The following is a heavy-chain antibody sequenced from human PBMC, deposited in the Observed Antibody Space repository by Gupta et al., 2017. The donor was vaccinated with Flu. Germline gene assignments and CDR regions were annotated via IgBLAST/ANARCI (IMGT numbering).Heavy chain of an antibody. Sequence: QVQLVQSGAEVKKPGASVKVSCKASGYTFTDYYMHWVRQAPGQGLECMGWINANNGGPNYAQKFKGRVTMTWDRSITTAYMELSSLRSDDTAVYYCARGGRIVGPPKVDEDAFDIWGQGTMVTVSS. J-gene: IGHJ3*02. CDR3: ARGGRIVGPPKVDEDAFDI. CDR2: INANNGGP. CDR1: GYTFTDYY. V-gene: IGHV1-2*02. D-gene: IGHD3-16*02.